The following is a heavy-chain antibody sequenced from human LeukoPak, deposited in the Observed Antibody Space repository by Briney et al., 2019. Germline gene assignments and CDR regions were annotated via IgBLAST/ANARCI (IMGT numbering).Heavy chain of an antibody. CDR2: MHSGGTT. CDR3: ARDLGYTGFDWAP. J-gene: IGHJ5*02. V-gene: IGHV4-38-2*02. CDR1: SYSISSGHY. Sequence: PSETLSLTCTVSSYSISSGHYWGWIRQPPGKRLEWIGSMHSGGTTYYNPTLRSRVTMSIDASSNQFSLNLTSVTAADAAVYYCARDLGYTGFDWAPWGQGTLVTVSS. D-gene: IGHD5-12*01.